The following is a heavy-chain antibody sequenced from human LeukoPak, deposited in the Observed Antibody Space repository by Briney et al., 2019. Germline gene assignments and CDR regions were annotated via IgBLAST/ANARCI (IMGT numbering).Heavy chain of an antibody. CDR1: GYTFTSYG. D-gene: IGHD2-15*01. V-gene: IGHV1-18*01. J-gene: IGHJ5*02. Sequence: GASVKVSCKASGYTFTSYGISWVRQAPGQGLEWVGWISAYNGNTNYAQKFQGRVTMTTDTSTSTAYMELRSLRSDDTAVYYCARVQVVVAANWFDPWGQGTLVTVSS. CDR2: ISAYNGNT. CDR3: ARVQVVVAANWFDP.